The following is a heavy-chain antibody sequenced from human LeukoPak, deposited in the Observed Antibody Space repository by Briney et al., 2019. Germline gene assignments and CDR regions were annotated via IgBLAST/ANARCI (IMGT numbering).Heavy chain of an antibody. V-gene: IGHV1-2*06. CDR3: TRERDGYNSGY. J-gene: IGHJ4*02. CDR2: ITPYRGGT. D-gene: IGHD5-24*01. CDR1: VYTFTDYY. Sequence: GASVKVSCTASVYTFTDYYIHWVRQATCQGLEWMGRITPYRGGTDYAQTFQGRVTMTRDTSINTAYMELSRVTSDDTAVYYCTRERDGYNSGYWGQGTLVTVSS.